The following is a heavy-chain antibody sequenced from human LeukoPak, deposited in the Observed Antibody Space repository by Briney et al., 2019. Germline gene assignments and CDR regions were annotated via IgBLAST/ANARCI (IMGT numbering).Heavy chain of an antibody. CDR2: FDPEDGGT. CDR1: GYTLTELF. D-gene: IGHD3-10*01. V-gene: IGHV1-24*01. CDR3: ETDRHHYYGAGSYYLPFDY. Sequence: ASVKVSCKVSGYTLTELFMHWVRQAPGKGLEWMGGFDPEDGGTIYAQTFQGRVTMTEDTSTDTAYMELSSLRSEDTAVYYCETDRHHYYGAGSYYLPFDYWGQGTLVTVSS. J-gene: IGHJ4*02.